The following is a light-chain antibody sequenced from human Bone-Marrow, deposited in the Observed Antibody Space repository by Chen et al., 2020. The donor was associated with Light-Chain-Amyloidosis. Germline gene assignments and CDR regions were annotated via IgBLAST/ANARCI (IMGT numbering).Light chain of an antibody. J-gene: IGLJ1*01. Sequence: QSALTQPASVSASPGQSITISCTGTGSDVGASNYVSWYQHHPGKAPRLLIYGVSNRPSGVSDRFSGSKSGNTASLTISGLQAEDETDYFCSSYTTSYSYVFGTGTTVSVL. V-gene: IGLV2-14*03. CDR1: GSDVGASNY. CDR3: SSYTTSYSYV. CDR2: GVS.